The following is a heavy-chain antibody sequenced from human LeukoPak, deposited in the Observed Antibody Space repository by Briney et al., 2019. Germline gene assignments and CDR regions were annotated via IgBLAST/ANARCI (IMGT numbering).Heavy chain of an antibody. CDR2: IYYSGST. Sequence: SETLSLTCTVSGGSISSYFWSWIRQSPGKGLDLIAYIYYSGSTNYNPSLKSRVTISVDTSKNQFSLKLSSVTAADTAVYFCARNKIAVTGTGFFDYWGQGTLVTVSS. CDR1: GGSISSYF. J-gene: IGHJ4*02. D-gene: IGHD6-19*01. CDR3: ARNKIAVTGTGFFDY. V-gene: IGHV4-59*13.